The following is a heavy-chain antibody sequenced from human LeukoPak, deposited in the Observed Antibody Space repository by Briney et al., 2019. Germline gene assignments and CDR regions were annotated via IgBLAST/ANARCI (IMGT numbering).Heavy chain of an antibody. D-gene: IGHD3-22*01. J-gene: IGHJ4*02. V-gene: IGHV4-59*01. CDR2: IYYSGST. CDR3: ARFHDSSGYIAPGYFDY. Sequence: KSSETLSLTCTVSGGSISSYYWSWIRQPPGKGLEWIGYIYYSGSTNYNPSLKSRVTISVDTSKNQFSLKLSSVTAADTAVYYCARFHDSSGYIAPGYFDYWGQGTLVTVSS. CDR1: GGSISSYY.